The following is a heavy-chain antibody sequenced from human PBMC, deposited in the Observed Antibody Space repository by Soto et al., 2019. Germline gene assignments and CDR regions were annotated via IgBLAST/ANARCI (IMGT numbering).Heavy chain of an antibody. CDR2: IFWGDDK. CDR1: GFSLSTRGVG. Sequence: QITLKESGTTLVRPTQTLTLTCSFSGFSLSTRGVGVGWIRQPPGKALEWLALIFWGDDKWYSPSLRSKTTVTADTSKNQVVLTVANVNPVCAYRHYCAHRSRGYAYYFDQWGQGTLVTVSS. V-gene: IGHV2-5*02. D-gene: IGHD5-12*01. J-gene: IGHJ4*02. CDR3: AHRSRGYAYYFDQ.